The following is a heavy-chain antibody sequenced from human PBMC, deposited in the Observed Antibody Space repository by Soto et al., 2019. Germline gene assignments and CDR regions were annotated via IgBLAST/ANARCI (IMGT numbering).Heavy chain of an antibody. CDR3: AKGEDSSTWYGSIDY. Sequence: GESLKISCAASGFSFSNYAMTWVRQAPGKGLEWVSVISGSGGFTYYADSVKGRFTISRDNSKNTLYLQLNSLRADDTALYHCAKGEDSSTWYGSIDYWGQGTLVTVSS. V-gene: IGHV3-23*01. J-gene: IGHJ4*02. CDR2: ISGSGGFT. D-gene: IGHD6-13*01. CDR1: GFSFSNYA.